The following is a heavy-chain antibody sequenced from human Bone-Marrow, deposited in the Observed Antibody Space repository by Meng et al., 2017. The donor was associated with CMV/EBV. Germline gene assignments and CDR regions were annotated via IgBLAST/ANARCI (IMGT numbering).Heavy chain of an antibody. J-gene: IGHJ4*02. V-gene: IGHV1-2*02. D-gene: IGHD2-2*02. Sequence: ASVKVSCKASGYTFTGYYMHWVRQAPGQGLEWMGWINPNSGGTNYAQKFQGRVTMTRDTSISTAYMELSRLRSDDTAVYYCARLLGYCSSTRCYTDNYFDYWGQGTLVTVS. CDR3: ARLLGYCSSTRCYTDNYFDY. CDR1: GYTFTGYY. CDR2: INPNSGGT.